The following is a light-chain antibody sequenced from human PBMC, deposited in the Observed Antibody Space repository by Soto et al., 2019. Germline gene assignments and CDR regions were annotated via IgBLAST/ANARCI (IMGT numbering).Light chain of an antibody. CDR3: QQYYSYSYT. CDR1: QSISSW. CDR2: KAS. V-gene: IGKV1-5*03. J-gene: IGKJ2*01. Sequence: DIQMTQSPSTLSASVGARVTITCRASQSISSWLAWYQQKPGQAPNLLISKASSLESGVPSRFSGSGSGTEFTLTISSLQPDDFATYYCQQYYSYSYTFGQGTKLEIK.